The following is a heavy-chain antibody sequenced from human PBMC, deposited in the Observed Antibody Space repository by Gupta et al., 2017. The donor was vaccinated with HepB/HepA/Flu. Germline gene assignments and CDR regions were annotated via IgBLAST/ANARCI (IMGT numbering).Heavy chain of an antibody. CDR2: IYYSGST. CDR1: GGSISSYY. D-gene: IGHD3-9*01. J-gene: IGHJ3*02. Sequence: QVQLQESGPGLVKPSETLSLTCPVSGGSISSYYWSWIRQPPGKGLEWIGYIYYSGSTNYNPSLKSRVTISVDTSKNQFSLKLSSVTAADTAVYYCARDSVDWGSLDAFDIWGHGTMVTVSS. CDR3: ARDSVDWGSLDAFDI. V-gene: IGHV4-59*01.